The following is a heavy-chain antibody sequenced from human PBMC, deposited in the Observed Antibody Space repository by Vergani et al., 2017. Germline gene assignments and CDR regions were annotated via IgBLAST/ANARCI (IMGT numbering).Heavy chain of an antibody. CDR3: ARALYDFLSVYSLFDY. D-gene: IGHD3-3*01. CDR1: GFTFSSYA. J-gene: IGHJ4*02. CDR2: ISYVGSNK. Sequence: QVQLVESGGGVVQPGRSLRLYCAASGFTFSSYAMHWVRQAPGKGLEWVAVISYVGSNKYYADSVKDRFTISRDNSKNTLYLQMNSLRAEDTAVYYCARALYDFLSVYSLFDYWGQGPLVIVSS. V-gene: IGHV3-30-3*01.